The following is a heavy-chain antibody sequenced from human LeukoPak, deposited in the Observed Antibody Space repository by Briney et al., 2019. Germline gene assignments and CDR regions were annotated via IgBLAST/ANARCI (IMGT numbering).Heavy chain of an antibody. D-gene: IGHD3-10*01. CDR1: GGSFSGYY. CDR2: INHSGST. Sequence: KASETLSLTCAVYGGSFSGYYWSWIRQPPGKGLEWIGEINHSGSTNYNPSLKSRVTISVDTSKNQFSLKLSSVTAADTAVYYCARHPRHYYYGSGSYYADYWGQGTLVTVSS. CDR3: ARHPRHYYYGSGSYYADY. V-gene: IGHV4-34*01. J-gene: IGHJ4*02.